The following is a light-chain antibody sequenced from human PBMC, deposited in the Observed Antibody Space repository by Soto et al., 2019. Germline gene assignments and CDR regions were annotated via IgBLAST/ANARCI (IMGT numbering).Light chain of an antibody. Sequence: QSALTQPPSASGTPGQRVTISCSGSSSNIGSNTVNWYQHLPGTAPKLLIYSNNQRPSGVPDRFSGSKSGTSASLAISGLQSEDEADYYCAAWDDSLNGYAFGTGTKLTVL. CDR1: SSNIGSNT. J-gene: IGLJ1*01. CDR2: SNN. CDR3: AAWDDSLNGYA. V-gene: IGLV1-44*01.